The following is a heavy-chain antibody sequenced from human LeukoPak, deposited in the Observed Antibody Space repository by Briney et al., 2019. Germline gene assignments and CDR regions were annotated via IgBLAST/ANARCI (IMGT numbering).Heavy chain of an antibody. D-gene: IGHD6-25*01. Sequence: SETLSLTCAVSGGSISSSNWWSWVRQPPGKGLEWIGEIYHSGSTNYNPSLKSRVTISVDKSKNQFSLKMSSVTAADTAVYYCAKSGGYGLIDYWGQGTLVTVSS. J-gene: IGHJ4*01. CDR2: IYHSGST. V-gene: IGHV4-4*02. CDR3: AKSGGYGLIDY. CDR1: GGSISSSNW.